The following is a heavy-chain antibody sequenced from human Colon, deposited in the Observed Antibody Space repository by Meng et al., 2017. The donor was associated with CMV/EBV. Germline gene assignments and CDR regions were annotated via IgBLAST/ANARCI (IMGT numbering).Heavy chain of an antibody. J-gene: IGHJ4*02. CDR2: ISYDGSNK. CDR3: ARDTYYDFWSGYWQFDY. D-gene: IGHD3-3*01. Sequence: GGSLRLSCAASGFTFSSYAMHWVRQAPGKGLEWVAVISYDGSNKYYADSVKGRFTISRDNSKNTLYLQMNSLRAEDTAVYYCARDTYYDFWSGYWQFDYWGQGTLVTVSS. CDR1: GFTFSSYA. V-gene: IGHV3-30*04.